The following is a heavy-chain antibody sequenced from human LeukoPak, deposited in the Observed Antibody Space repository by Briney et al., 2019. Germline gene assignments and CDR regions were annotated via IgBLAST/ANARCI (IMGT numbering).Heavy chain of an antibody. J-gene: IGHJ4*02. Sequence: SETLSLTCAVYGGSFSGYYWSWIRQPPGQGLEWIGEINHSGSTNYNPSLKSRVTISVDTSKNQFSLKLSSVTAADTAVYYCAREFSGGSFDYWGQGTLVTVSS. CDR2: INHSGST. V-gene: IGHV4-34*01. D-gene: IGHD2-15*01. CDR3: AREFSGGSFDY. CDR1: GGSFSGYY.